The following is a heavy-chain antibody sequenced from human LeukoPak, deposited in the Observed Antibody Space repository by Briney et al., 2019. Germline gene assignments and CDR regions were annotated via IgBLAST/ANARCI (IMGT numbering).Heavy chain of an antibody. V-gene: IGHV1-46*01. CDR2: INPSCGST. CDR3: ARGYYDFWSGVYYYYYYMDV. D-gene: IGHD3-3*01. CDR1: GYTFTSYY. Sequence: GASVKVSCKASGYTFTSYYMHWVRQAPGQGLEWMGIINPSCGSTSYAQKFQGRVTITTDESTSTAYMELSSLRSEDTAVYYCARGYYDFWSGVYYYYYYMDVWGKGTTVTVSS. J-gene: IGHJ6*03.